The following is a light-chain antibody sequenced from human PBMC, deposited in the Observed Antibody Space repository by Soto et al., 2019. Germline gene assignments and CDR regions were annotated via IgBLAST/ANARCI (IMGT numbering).Light chain of an antibody. J-gene: IGKJ4*01. CDR3: QQYSDWPLT. V-gene: IGKV3-15*01. CDR2: GAS. Sequence: EIVMTQSPATLSLSPGERATLSCRASQTLYNNLAWYQQKLGQAPRLLIYGASARATDIPASFSGSGSGREFTLTISGLQSEDFAIYYCQQYSDWPLTFGGGTKVQIK. CDR1: QTLYNN.